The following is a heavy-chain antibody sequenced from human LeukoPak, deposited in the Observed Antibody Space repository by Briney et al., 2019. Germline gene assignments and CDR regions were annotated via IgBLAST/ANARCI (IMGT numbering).Heavy chain of an antibody. CDR1: GYTFTSYG. CDR2: ISAYNGNT. CDR3: ATIRRYSSGWYARLGFFDP. V-gene: IGHV1-18*01. D-gene: IGHD6-19*01. J-gene: IGHJ5*02. Sequence: GASVKVSCKASGYTFTSYGISWVRQAPGQGLEWMGWISAYNGNTNYAQKFQGRVTMTEDTSTDTAYMELSSLRSEDTAVYYCATIRRYSSGWYARLGFFDPWGQGTLVTVSS.